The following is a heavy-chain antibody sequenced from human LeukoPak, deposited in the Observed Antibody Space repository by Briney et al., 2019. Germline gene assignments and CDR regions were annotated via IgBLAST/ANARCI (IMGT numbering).Heavy chain of an antibody. CDR2: ISGDGDTT. J-gene: IGHJ4*02. CDR1: GFTFDEYA. V-gene: IGHV3-43*02. CDR3: VKEMITSSEWYGTFGS. Sequence: PGGSLRLSCAASGFTFDEYAMHWVRQAPGKGLEWVSLISGDGDTTYYADSVTGRFTISRDNSKGSLYLQMRSLRSEDSALYYCVKEMITSSEWYGTFGSWGQGTLVTVSS. D-gene: IGHD6-19*01.